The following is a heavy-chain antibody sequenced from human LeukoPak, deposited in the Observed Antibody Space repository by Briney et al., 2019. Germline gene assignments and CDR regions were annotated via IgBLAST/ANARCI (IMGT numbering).Heavy chain of an antibody. J-gene: IGHJ4*02. Sequence: PSDTLSLTCTVSGGSIRNYYWSWIRQPAGKGLEWIGRIYTSGSTNYNYNPSLKSRVTMSVDTSKNQISLKLSSVTAADTAVYYCARAPTGVGATLFDYWGQGTLVTVSS. CDR1: GGSIRNYY. V-gene: IGHV4-4*07. D-gene: IGHD1-26*01. CDR3: ARAPTGVGATLFDY. CDR2: IYTSGST.